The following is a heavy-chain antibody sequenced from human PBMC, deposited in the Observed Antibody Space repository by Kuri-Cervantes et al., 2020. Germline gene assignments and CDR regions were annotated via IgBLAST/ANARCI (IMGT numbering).Heavy chain of an antibody. CDR2: IYYSGST. D-gene: IGHD2-21*02. V-gene: IGHV4-39*01. Sequence: SETLSLTCNVSGGSISGSSYYWGWLRQPLGKGLEWIGSIYYSGSTYYNPSLESRVTISVDTSKNQFSLNLNSVTAADTAVYYCARARGGDKTKRYFDLWGRGTLVTVSS. CDR1: GGSISGSSYY. J-gene: IGHJ2*01. CDR3: ARARGGDKTKRYFDL.